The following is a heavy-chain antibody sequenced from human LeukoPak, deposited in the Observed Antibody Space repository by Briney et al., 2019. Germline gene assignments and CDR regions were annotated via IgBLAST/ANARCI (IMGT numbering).Heavy chain of an antibody. V-gene: IGHV4-34*01. CDR1: GGSFSGYY. D-gene: IGHD5-24*01. Sequence: SETLSLTCAVYGGSFSGYYWSWIRQPPGKGLEWIGEINHSGSTNYNPSLKSRVTISVDTSKNQFSLKLSSVTAADTAVYYCATFGRDGYPFDYWGQGTLVTVSS. CDR2: INHSGST. CDR3: ATFGRDGYPFDY. J-gene: IGHJ4*02.